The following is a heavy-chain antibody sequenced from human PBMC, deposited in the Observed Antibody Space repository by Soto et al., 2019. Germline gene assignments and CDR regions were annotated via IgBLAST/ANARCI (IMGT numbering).Heavy chain of an antibody. J-gene: IGHJ4*02. CDR3: ARQSGYYYLDY. V-gene: IGHV4-39*01. CDR2: IYYSGST. Sequence: PSETLSLTCTVSGGSISSSSYYWCWIRQPPGKGLEWIGSIYYSGSTYYNPSLKSRVTISVDTSKNQFSLKLSSVTAADTAVYYCARQSGYYYLDYWGQGTLVTVSS. CDR1: GGSISSSSYY. D-gene: IGHD3-3*01.